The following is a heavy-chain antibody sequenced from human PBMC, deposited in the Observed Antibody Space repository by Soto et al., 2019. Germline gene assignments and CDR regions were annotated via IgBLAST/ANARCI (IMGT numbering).Heavy chain of an antibody. J-gene: IGHJ6*02. CDR1: GDSVSNSRAA. CDR2: TYYSSKWYY. CDR3: AGGYGLNV. V-gene: IGHV6-1*01. Sequence: SQTLSLTCAISGDSVSNSRAAWNWIRDSPSRGLEWLGRTYYSSKWYYDYAVSVQSRITISPDTSKNQFSLQLGSMTPEDTAVYYCAGGYGLNVWGQGTTVTVSS.